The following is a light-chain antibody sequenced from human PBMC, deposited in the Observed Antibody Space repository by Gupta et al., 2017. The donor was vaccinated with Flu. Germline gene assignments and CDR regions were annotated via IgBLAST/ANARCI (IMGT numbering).Light chain of an antibody. CDR2: WAS. CDR3: QQYYSTLT. CDR1: QSVLYSSNNKNY. V-gene: IGKV4-1*01. J-gene: IGKJ4*01. Sequence: DIVMNQSPDYLAVSLGERATINCKSSQSVLYSSNNKNYLAWYQQKPGQPPKLLIYWASTRESGVPDRFSGGGSGTDFTLTISSLQAEDVAVYYCQQYYSTLTFGGGTKVEIK.